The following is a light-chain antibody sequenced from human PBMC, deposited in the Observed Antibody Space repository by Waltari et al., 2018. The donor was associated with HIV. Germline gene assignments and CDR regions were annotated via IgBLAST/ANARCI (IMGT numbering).Light chain of an antibody. CDR1: SSNIESNI. J-gene: IGLJ2*01. CDR2: NNN. V-gene: IGLV1-44*01. CDR3: AAWDDSLNGQV. Sequence: QSVLTQPPSASGTPGQRVTISCSGSSSNIESNIVNRFQQLPGTAPKLLIYNNNQRPSGVPDRFSGSKSGTSASLAISGLQSEDEADYYCAAWDDSLNGQVFGGGTKLTVL.